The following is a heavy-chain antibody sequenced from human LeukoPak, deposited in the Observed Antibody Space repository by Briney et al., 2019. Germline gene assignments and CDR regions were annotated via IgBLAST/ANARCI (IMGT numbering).Heavy chain of an antibody. Sequence: SETLSLTCTVSGGSISSNYWSWIRQPPGKGLEWIGHIYYSGSTNYNPSLKSRVTISVDTSKNRFSLKLSSVTAADTAVYYCARRVIPNSFDPWGQGTLVTVSS. CDR3: ARRVIPNSFDP. D-gene: IGHD3-22*01. J-gene: IGHJ5*02. CDR2: IYYSGST. CDR1: GGSISSNY. V-gene: IGHV4-59*08.